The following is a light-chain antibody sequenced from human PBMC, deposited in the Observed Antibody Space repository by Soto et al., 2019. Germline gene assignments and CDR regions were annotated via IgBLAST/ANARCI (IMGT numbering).Light chain of an antibody. CDR1: SSDVGSYNY. V-gene: IGLV2-11*01. CDR3: CSYSGSDSLL. Sequence: QSALTQPRSVSGSPGESVTISCSGTSSDVGSYNYVSWYQQYPGKAPKVMIYDVSERPSEVPVRFSGSKSGNTASLTISGLQAEDEAEYFCCSYSGSDSLLFGGGTKRPVL. J-gene: IGLJ2*01. CDR2: DVS.